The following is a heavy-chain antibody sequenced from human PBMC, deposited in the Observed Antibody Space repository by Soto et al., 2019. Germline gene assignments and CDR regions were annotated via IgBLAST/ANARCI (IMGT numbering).Heavy chain of an antibody. V-gene: IGHV3-74*01. CDR3: ARGDCVGGSCYSLAGSFYYYMDV. J-gene: IGHJ6*03. D-gene: IGHD2-15*01. Sequence: EVKLVESGGGLVQPGGSLRLSCAASGFTFSNYWMYWVRQAPGQGLVWVSRINSDGSGSSYEDSVKGRLTISRDKVKNTLYLQMNSLRVEDTAVYYCARGDCVGGSCYSLAGSFYYYMDVWGKGTTVTVFS. CDR2: INSDGSGS. CDR1: GFTFSNYW.